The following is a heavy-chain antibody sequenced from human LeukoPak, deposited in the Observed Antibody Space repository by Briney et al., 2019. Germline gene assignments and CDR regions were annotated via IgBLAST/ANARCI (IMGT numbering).Heavy chain of an antibody. D-gene: IGHD3-22*01. V-gene: IGHV3-23*01. Sequence: GGSLRLSCAASGLTFSSHWMHWVRQAPGKGLEWVSVISGSGDSTYYADSVEGRFTISRDNSENTLYLQMNSLGAEDTAVYYCAKGHDSSGYSQTFFDYWGQGTLVTVSS. J-gene: IGHJ4*02. CDR3: AKGHDSSGYSQTFFDY. CDR1: GLTFSSHW. CDR2: ISGSGDST.